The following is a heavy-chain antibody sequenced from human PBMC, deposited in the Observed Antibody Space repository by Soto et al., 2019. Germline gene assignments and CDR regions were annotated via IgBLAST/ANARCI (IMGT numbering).Heavy chain of an antibody. CDR1: GYSFTSYW. J-gene: IGHJ5*02. Sequence: GGSLRLSCKGSGYSFTSYWIGWVRQMPGKGLEWMGIIYPGDSDTRYSPSFQGQVTISADKSISTAYLQWSSLKASDTAMYYCARCYCSSTSCHGGNWFDPWGQGTLVTVSS. CDR3: ARCYCSSTSCHGGNWFDP. CDR2: IYPGDSDT. V-gene: IGHV5-51*01. D-gene: IGHD2-2*01.